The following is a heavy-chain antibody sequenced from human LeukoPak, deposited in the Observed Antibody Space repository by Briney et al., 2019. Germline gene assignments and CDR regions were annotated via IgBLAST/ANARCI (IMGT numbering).Heavy chain of an antibody. J-gene: IGHJ4*02. CDR2: ITGSGDST. Sequence: GGSLRLSCEASGFSFRSYAMTWVRQAPGKGLEWVSGITGSGDSTYYGDSVKGRFTISRDNSKNTLFLQMNSLRAEDTAVYYCAKAGGRYAYSFDLWVQGTLVTVSS. V-gene: IGHV3-23*01. CDR1: GFSFRSYA. CDR3: AKAGGRYAYSFDL. D-gene: IGHD2-15*01.